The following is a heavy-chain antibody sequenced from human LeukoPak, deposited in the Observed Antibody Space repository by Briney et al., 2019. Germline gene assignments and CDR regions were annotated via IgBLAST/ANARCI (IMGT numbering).Heavy chain of an antibody. CDR1: GLNFGDFA. D-gene: IGHD2-15*01. V-gene: IGHV3-49*04. Sequence: PGGSLRLSCTASGLNFGDFAMGWVRQAPGKGLEWVGFIRSKAYSGTTEYAASVKGGFTISRDDSKKAVYLQMNSLKTVDTAVYYCTGGGRWSDYWGQGTLVTVSS. J-gene: IGHJ4*02. CDR2: IRSKAYSGTT. CDR3: TGGGRWSDY.